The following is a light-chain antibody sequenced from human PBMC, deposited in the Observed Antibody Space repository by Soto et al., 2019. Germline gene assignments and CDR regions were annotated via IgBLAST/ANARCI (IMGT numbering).Light chain of an antibody. Sequence: ELVLTQSPGTLPLSPGERATLSCRASQSVPSNFLAWYQQKPGQAPILVIYGVSRRATGIPDRFSGSGSGTDFTRTISRLEPEDFAVYYCQQYDSSWTFGQGTKVEIK. CDR3: QQYDSSWT. J-gene: IGKJ1*01. CDR2: GVS. V-gene: IGKV3-20*01. CDR1: QSVPSNF.